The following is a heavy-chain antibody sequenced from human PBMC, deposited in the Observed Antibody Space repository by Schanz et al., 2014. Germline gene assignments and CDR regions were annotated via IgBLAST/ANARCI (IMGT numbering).Heavy chain of an antibody. CDR2: VIPILGVT. J-gene: IGHJ5*02. Sequence: QVQLVQSGAEVKKPGSSVRVSCKASGGTFSRLTFSWVRQAPGQGLEWMGRVIPILGVTHYAQKFQGRVTITADKSSDTAYMELSSLRSEDTAVYYCAREVGLYDRGWFDPWGQGTLVTVSS. V-gene: IGHV1-69*08. CDR3: AREVGLYDRGWFDP. D-gene: IGHD3-22*01. CDR1: GGTFSRLT.